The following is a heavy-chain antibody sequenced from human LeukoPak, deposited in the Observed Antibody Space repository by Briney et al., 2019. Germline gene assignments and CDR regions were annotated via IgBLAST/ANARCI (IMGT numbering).Heavy chain of an antibody. J-gene: IGHJ2*01. V-gene: IGHV3-9*01. CDR3: ARGLGGDQGYFDL. CDR1: GFIFDDYA. Sequence: GGSLRLSCAAPGFIFDDYAMHWVRQAPGKGLEWVSGISWNSGSLAYADSVKGRFTISRDNAKNSLYLQMNSLRTEDTALYYCARGLGGDQGYFDLWGRGTLATVSS. D-gene: IGHD3-10*01. CDR2: ISWNSGSL.